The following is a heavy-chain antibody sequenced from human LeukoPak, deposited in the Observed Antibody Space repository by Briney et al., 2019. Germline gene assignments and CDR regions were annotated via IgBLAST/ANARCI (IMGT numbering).Heavy chain of an antibody. CDR3: ARVMITFGGVIVHAFDI. V-gene: IGHV4-4*07. Sequence: TSETLSLTCTVSGGSISSYYWSWIRQPAGKGLEWIGRVYTSGSTNYNPSLKSRVTMSVDTSKNQFSLKLSSVTAADTTVYYCARVMITFGGVIVHAFDIWGQGTMVTVSS. J-gene: IGHJ3*02. CDR2: VYTSGST. CDR1: GGSISSYY. D-gene: IGHD3-16*02.